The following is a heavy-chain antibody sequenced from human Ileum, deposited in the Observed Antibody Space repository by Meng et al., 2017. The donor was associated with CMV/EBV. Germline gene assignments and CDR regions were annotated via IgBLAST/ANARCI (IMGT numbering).Heavy chain of an antibody. D-gene: IGHD2/OR15-2a*01. J-gene: IGHJ4*02. V-gene: IGHV4-39*07. CDR1: GGPISSNYY. Sequence: QHQSQESGPGPVKPSETPSLTCTVSGGPISSNYYWGWIRQSPGKGLEWIGSLYYNGDTYYNPSLKSRVTLSVDTSKNQFSLKLNSVIAADTAVYYCAQRIYIDSYYFDSWGQGTLVTVSS. CDR3: AQRIYIDSYYFDS. CDR2: LYYNGDT.